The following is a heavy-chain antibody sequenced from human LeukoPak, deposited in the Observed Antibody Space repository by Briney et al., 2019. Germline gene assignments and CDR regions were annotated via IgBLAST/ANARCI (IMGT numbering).Heavy chain of an antibody. CDR1: GFTFSNYW. Sequence: GGALRLSCAASGFTFSNYWMHWVRQAPGKGLAWVSRIKSDGSRTDYADSVKGRFTISRDNSKNTLYLQMNSLRAEDTAVYYCAKGQRDWSGLIYFQYWGQGTLVTVSS. CDR3: AKGQRDWSGLIYFQY. CDR2: IKSDGSRT. V-gene: IGHV3-74*01. D-gene: IGHD3-3*01. J-gene: IGHJ1*01.